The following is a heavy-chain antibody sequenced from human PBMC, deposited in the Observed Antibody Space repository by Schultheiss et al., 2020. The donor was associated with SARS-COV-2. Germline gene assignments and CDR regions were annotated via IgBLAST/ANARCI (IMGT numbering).Heavy chain of an antibody. J-gene: IGHJ6*02. CDR2: IYYSGST. Sequence: SETLSLTCTVSGGSISSGGYYWSWIRQPPGKGLEWIGYIYYSGSTNYNPSLKSRVTISVDTSKNQFSLKLSSVTAADTAVYYCARQPPEGTRYCSGGSCYSRVLGMDVWGQGTTVTV. CDR1: GGSISSGGYY. CDR3: ARQPPEGTRYCSGGSCYSRVLGMDV. D-gene: IGHD2-15*01. V-gene: IGHV4-61*08.